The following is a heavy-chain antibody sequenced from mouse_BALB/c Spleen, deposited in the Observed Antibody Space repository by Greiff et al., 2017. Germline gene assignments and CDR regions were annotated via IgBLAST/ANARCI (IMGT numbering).Heavy chain of an antibody. D-gene: IGHD3-1*01. CDR1: GFTFSNYW. Sequence: DVKLVESGGGLVQPGGSMKLSCVASGFTFSNYWMNWVRQSPEKGLEWVAEIRLKSNNYATHYAESVKGRFTISRDDSKSSVYLQMNNLRAEDTGIYFCTRQLGLRRAWFAYWGQGTLVTVSA. CDR2: IRLKSNNYAT. V-gene: IGHV6-6*02. CDR3: TRQLGLRRAWFAY. J-gene: IGHJ3*01.